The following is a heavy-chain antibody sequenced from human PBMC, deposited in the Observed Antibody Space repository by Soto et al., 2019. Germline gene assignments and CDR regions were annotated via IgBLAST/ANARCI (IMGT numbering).Heavy chain of an antibody. CDR2: IYSTGSS. CDR1: GGSISSGNYY. CDR3: ARGGYSYGYPIYYFDY. D-gene: IGHD5-18*01. J-gene: IGHJ4*02. V-gene: IGHV4-30-4*01. Sequence: PSETLSLTCTVSGGSISSGNYYWSWIRQSPGKGLEWIGYIYSTGSSYYNPSLRSRVSMSVDTSKNQFSLNLSSVTAADTAVYYCARGGYSYGYPIYYFDYWGQGTLVTVSS.